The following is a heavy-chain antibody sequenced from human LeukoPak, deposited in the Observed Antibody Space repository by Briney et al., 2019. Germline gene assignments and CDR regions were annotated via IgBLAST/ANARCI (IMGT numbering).Heavy chain of an antibody. J-gene: IGHJ6*02. CDR2: INHNGNVN. CDR1: GFTFSSYW. Sequence: GGSLRLSCAASGFTFSSYWMNWARQAPGKWLEWVASINHNGNVNYYVDSVKGRFTISRDNAKNSLYLQMSNLRAEDTAVYFCARGGGLDVWGQGATVTVSS. CDR3: ARGGGLDV. D-gene: IGHD3-16*01. V-gene: IGHV3-7*03.